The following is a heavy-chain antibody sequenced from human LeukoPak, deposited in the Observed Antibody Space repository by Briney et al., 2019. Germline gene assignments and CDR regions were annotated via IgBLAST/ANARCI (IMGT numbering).Heavy chain of an antibody. J-gene: IGHJ4*02. CDR3: ASAFPDDYDSSGYYYPFDY. Sequence: SVKVSCKASGGTFSSYAISWVRQAPGQGLEWMGGIIPIFGTANYAQKFQGRVTITADESTSTAYMELSSLRSEDTAVYYCASAFPDDYDSSGYYYPFDYWGQGTLVTVSS. V-gene: IGHV1-69*01. CDR2: IIPIFGTA. CDR1: GGTFSSYA. D-gene: IGHD3-22*01.